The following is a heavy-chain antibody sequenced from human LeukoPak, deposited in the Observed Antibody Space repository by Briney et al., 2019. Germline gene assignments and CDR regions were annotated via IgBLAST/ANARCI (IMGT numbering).Heavy chain of an antibody. CDR2: IWYDGSNK. D-gene: IGHD2-8*01. J-gene: IGHJ4*02. CDR3: ARAYCTNGVCFHAFDY. V-gene: IGHV3-33*01. CDR1: GFTFSSYG. Sequence: GGSLRLSCAASGFTFSSYGMHWVRQAPGKGLEWVAVIWYDGSNKYYAESVKGRFTISRDNSKNTLYLQMNSLRAEDTAVYYCARAYCTNGVCFHAFDYWGQGTLVTVSS.